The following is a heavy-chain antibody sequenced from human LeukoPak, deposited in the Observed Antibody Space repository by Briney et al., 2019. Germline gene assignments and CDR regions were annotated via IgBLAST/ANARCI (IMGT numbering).Heavy chain of an antibody. CDR3: GAASLS. J-gene: IGHJ5*02. CDR2: IKQDGIGK. CDR1: GFPFSEYW. V-gene: IGHV3-7*01. D-gene: IGHD6-25*01. Sequence: GGSLRLSCAASGFPFSEYWMSWVRQAPGKGVEWVANIKQDGIGKNYVDSVKGRFTISRDNAKKSVFLQISGLRVEDTAVYYCGAASLSWGQGTLVTVSS.